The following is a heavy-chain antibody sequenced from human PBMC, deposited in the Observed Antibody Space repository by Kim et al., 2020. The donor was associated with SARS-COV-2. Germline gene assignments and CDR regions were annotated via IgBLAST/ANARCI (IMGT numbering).Heavy chain of an antibody. CDR1: GGSVRSSSYY. Sequence: SETLSLTCTVSGGSVRSSSYYWSWIRQPPGKRLEWIGYIYYTGSTNCHPSLKSRVTMSVDTSNNQFSLHLSSVTAADTAVYYCARQGYSIDYWGQGILVAVSS. J-gene: IGHJ4*02. CDR3: ARQGYSIDY. D-gene: IGHD1-26*01. V-gene: IGHV4-61*01. CDR2: IYYTGST.